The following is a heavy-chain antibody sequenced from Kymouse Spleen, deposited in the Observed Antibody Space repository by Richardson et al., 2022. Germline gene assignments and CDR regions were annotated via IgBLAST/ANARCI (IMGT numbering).Heavy chain of an antibody. CDR1: GGSFSGYY. J-gene: IGHJ6*02. V-gene: IGHV4-34*01. D-gene: IGHD6-13*01. CDR3: ARGGQLVLYYYYGMDV. Sequence: QVQLQQWGAGLLKPSETLSLTCAVYGGSFSGYYWSWIRQPPGKGLEWIGEINHSGSTNYNPSLKSRVTISVDTSKNQFSLKLSSVTAADTAVYYCARGGQLVLYYYYGMDVWGQGTTVTVSS. CDR2: INHSGST.